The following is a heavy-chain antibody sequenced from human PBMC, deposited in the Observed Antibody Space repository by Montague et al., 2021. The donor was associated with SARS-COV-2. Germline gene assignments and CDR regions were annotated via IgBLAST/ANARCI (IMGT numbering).Heavy chain of an antibody. CDR2: TYLSGFT. J-gene: IGHJ4*02. V-gene: IGHV4-4*02. Sequence: SETLSLTCVVSDVSLSSSTWWSWVRQSPGKGLEWVGETYLSGFTHYNPSVKSRVTIPLDDSRSQFSLRLTSVTAADTAVYFCARGGLGNRGFDYWGQGALVTVSS. CDR1: DVSLSSSTW. D-gene: IGHD3/OR15-3a*01. CDR3: ARGGLGNRGFDY.